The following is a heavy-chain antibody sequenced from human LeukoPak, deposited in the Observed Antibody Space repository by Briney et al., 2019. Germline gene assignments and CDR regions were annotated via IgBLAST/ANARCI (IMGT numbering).Heavy chain of an antibody. CDR2: IESGGST. V-gene: IGHV3-53*01. D-gene: IGHD3-10*01. Sequence: GGSLGLSCAASGFTVSSKYMNWVRQAPGKGLEWVSVIESGGSTYYADSVKGRFTVSRDNFQNTLYLQMDSLRAEDTAVYYCARVGSYYDMDVWGQGTTVTVSS. CDR1: GFTVSSKY. CDR3: ARVGSYYDMDV. J-gene: IGHJ6*02.